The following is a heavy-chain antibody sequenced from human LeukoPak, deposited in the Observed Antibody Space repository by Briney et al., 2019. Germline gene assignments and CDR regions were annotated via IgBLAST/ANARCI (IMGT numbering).Heavy chain of an antibody. CDR3: ARDRVVPAARGAYYMDV. V-gene: IGHV4-39*02. D-gene: IGHD2-2*01. CDR1: GGSISSSSYY. J-gene: IGHJ6*03. Sequence: SETLSLTCTVSGGSISSSSYYWGWIRQPPGKGLEWIGSIYYSGSTYYNPSLKSRVTISVDTSKNQFSLKLSSVTAADTAVYYCARDRVVPAARGAYYMDVWGKGTTVTISS. CDR2: IYYSGST.